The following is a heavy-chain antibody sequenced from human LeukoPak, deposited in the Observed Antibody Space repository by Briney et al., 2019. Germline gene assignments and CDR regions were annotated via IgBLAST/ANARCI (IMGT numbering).Heavy chain of an antibody. J-gene: IGHJ4*02. CDR3: ARGGSRSYTSSTLDY. Sequence: SETRPLTCSVSGGSITVYYWNWLRQSPGKGLEWFGSIFYSGSTNYNPSLKSRVTISIDTSKNRFSLKVSSVIAADTAMNYCARGGSRSYTSSTLDYWGQGTLVTVSS. V-gene: IGHV4-59*12. CDR2: IFYSGST. D-gene: IGHD6-6*01. CDR1: GGSITVYY.